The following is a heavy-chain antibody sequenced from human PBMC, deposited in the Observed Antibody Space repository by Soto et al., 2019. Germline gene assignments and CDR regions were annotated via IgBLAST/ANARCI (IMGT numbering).Heavy chain of an antibody. CDR1: GFSVSSHA. CDR2: IDGSGDGT. CDR3: ATWHEREHAYDV. J-gene: IGHJ3*01. V-gene: IGHV3-23*01. D-gene: IGHD1-1*01. Sequence: EVQLLESGGGVVQRGGSLRLSCAASGFSVSSHAMSWVRQAPGKGLEWVSSIDGSGDGTYYADSVKGRFTTSSDSSKTTVYLQMNGLRPDDTAVYYCATWHEREHAYDVWGQGTTVTVSS.